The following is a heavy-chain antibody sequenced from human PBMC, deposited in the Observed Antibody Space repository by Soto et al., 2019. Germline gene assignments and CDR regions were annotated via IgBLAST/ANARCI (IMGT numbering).Heavy chain of an antibody. D-gene: IGHD2-8*01. CDR2: ISSISSYI. CDR1: GFTFSSYS. V-gene: IGHV3-21*01. Sequence: VVSRIISCAASGFTFSSYSMNWVRQAPGKGLEWVSSISSISSYIYYADSVKGRFTISRDNAKNSLYLQMNSLRAEDTAVYYCARGCTNGVCYRSDYWGQGTLVTVSS. CDR3: ARGCTNGVCYRSDY. J-gene: IGHJ4*02.